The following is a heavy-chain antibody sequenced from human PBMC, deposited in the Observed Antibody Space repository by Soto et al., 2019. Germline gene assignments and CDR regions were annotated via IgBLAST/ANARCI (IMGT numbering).Heavy chain of an antibody. CDR2: IYYRGST. D-gene: IGHD2-15*01. V-gene: IGHV4-31*03. Sequence: QVQLQESGPGLVKSSQTLSLTCTVSGGSISSGGYYWSWIRQHPGKGLEWFGYIYYRGSTYYNPSLKSRVTISVDTSKNQFSLKLSSVTSADTAVYYCARGSVVAATLFDYWGQGTLVTVSS. J-gene: IGHJ4*02. CDR3: ARGSVVAATLFDY. CDR1: GGSISSGGYY.